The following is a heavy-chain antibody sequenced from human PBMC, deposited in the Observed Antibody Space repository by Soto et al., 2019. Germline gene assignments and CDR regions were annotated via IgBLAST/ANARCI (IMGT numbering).Heavy chain of an antibody. D-gene: IGHD1-1*01. CDR3: ARDRKLESFQLRYDGMDG. J-gene: IGHJ6*02. CDR1: GDTLTGYY. V-gene: IGHV1-2*02. CDR2: INSNRGGR. Sequence: ASVKVSCQASGDTLTGYYIHWVRKAPGQGLEWMGWINSNRGGRNYAQRFQGRVTMTRGTTIITAYMELSRLISDGTVVYYCARDRKLESFQLRYDGMDGWGQGTTVTVSS.